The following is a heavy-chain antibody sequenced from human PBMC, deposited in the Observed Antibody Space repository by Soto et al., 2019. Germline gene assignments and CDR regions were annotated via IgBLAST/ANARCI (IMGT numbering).Heavy chain of an antibody. CDR2: IYWDDDK. CDR3: ANRGYYSDSSGYYSAAEYFQH. D-gene: IGHD3-22*01. V-gene: IGHV2-5*02. CDR1: GFSLSTSGVG. Sequence: QITLKESGPTLVKPTQTLTLTCTFSGFSLSTSGVGVGWIRQPPGKALEWLALIYWDDDKRYSPSLKSRLTINTDPSKQQVVTTITNMEPVDTAKYYCANRGYYSDSSGYYSAAEYFQHWGQGTLVTVSS. J-gene: IGHJ1*01.